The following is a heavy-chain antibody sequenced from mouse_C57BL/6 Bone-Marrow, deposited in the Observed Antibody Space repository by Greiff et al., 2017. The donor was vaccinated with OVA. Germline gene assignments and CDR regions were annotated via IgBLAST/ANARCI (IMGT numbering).Heavy chain of an antibody. CDR2: IYPRDGST. CDR1: GYTFTDHT. J-gene: IGHJ4*01. V-gene: IGHV1-78*01. Sequence: QVQLKQSDAELVKPGASVKISCKVSGYTFTDHTIHWMKQRPEQGLEWIGYIYPRDGSTKYNEKFKGKATLTADKSSSTAYMQLNSLTSEDSAVYVWARSDYYGSSYDAMDYWGQGTSVTVSA. CDR3: ARSDYYGSSYDAMDY. D-gene: IGHD1-1*01.